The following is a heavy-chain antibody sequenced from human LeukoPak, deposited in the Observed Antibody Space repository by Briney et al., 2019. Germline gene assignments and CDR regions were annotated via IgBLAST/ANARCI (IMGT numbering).Heavy chain of an antibody. CDR2: INPSGGST. CDR3: ARTIAVAGAFDP. V-gene: IGHV1-46*01. J-gene: IGHJ5*02. D-gene: IGHD6-19*01. Sequence: ASVKVSCKASGYTFTSYYMHWVRQAPGQGLEWMGIINPSGGSTSYTQKFQGRVTMTRDTSTSTVYMELSSLRSEDTAVYYCARTIAVAGAFDPWGQGTLVTVSS. CDR1: GYTFTSYY.